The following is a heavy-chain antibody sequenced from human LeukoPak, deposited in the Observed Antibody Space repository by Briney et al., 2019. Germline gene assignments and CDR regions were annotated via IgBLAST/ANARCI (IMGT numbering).Heavy chain of an antibody. V-gene: IGHV3-74*01. Sequence: GGSLRLSCAASGFTFSSYWMHWVRQAPGKGLVWVSRINSDGSSTSYADSVKGRFTISRDNAKNTLYLQMNSLRAEDTAVYYCAREGSGDSSGYYYYSFDYWGQGTLVTVSS. CDR2: INSDGSST. J-gene: IGHJ4*02. CDR1: GFTFSSYW. D-gene: IGHD3-22*01. CDR3: AREGSGDSSGYYYYSFDY.